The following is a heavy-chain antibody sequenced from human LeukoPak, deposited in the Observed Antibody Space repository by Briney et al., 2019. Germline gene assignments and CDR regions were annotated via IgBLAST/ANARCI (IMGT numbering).Heavy chain of an antibody. CDR2: IDTSGDRT. Sequence: GGSLRLSCAASGFSFDDYGMSWVRQAPGKGLEWVSTIDTSGDRTYYADSVKGRFTISRDNSKSTVYLRMSSLRAEDTAIYYCAKEHDFWSGYYTSLDYWGQGTLVTVSS. CDR1: GFSFDDYG. D-gene: IGHD3-3*01. J-gene: IGHJ4*02. V-gene: IGHV3-23*01. CDR3: AKEHDFWSGYYTSLDY.